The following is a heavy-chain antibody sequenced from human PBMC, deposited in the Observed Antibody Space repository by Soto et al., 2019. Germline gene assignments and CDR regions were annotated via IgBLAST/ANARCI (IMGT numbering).Heavy chain of an antibody. D-gene: IGHD2-21*01. Sequence: QVQLVQSGAEVKKPGSSVKVSCKASGGTFSSYAISWVRQAPGQGLEWMGGIIPIFGTANYAQKFQGRVTIIADEPTSPAYMELSSLRSGDTAVYYCARVMWWNKPGGWFDPWGQGTLVTVSS. CDR2: IIPIFGTA. J-gene: IGHJ5*02. V-gene: IGHV1-69*01. CDR1: GGTFSSYA. CDR3: ARVMWWNKPGGWFDP.